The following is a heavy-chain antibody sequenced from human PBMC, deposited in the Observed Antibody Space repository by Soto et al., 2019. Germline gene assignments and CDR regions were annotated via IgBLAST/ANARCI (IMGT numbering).Heavy chain of an antibody. V-gene: IGHV3-9*01. CDR3: AKAPYDSLTGYNNCFEP. J-gene: IGHJ5*02. D-gene: IGHD3-9*01. Sequence: GGALRLSCAASGLNFHNYAMHGGRQGPGKGLELVPVISWNSDNIDLGYSLTGRFTISRDNGKNSLYLQMNSLRPEDTAVYYCAKAPYDSLTGYNNCFEPWRQGTLVTVSS. CDR2: ISWNSDNI. CDR1: GLNFHNYA.